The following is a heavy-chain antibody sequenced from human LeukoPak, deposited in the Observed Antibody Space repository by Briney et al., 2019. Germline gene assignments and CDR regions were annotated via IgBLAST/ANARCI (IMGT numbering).Heavy chain of an antibody. Sequence: PGGSLRLSCAASGFTFSRYWMHWVRHAPRKGLVWVSRIKSDGSDIVYADSVKGRFTISRDNAKTTLYLQMNSLRAEDTAVYYCTRDLDYGGHSNFDHWGQGTLVTVSS. CDR3: TRDLDYGGHSNFDH. D-gene: IGHD4-23*01. J-gene: IGHJ4*02. V-gene: IGHV3-74*01. CDR1: GFTFSRYW. CDR2: IKSDGSDI.